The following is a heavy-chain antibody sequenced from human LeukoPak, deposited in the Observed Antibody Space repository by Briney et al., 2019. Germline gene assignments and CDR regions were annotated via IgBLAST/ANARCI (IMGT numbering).Heavy chain of an antibody. J-gene: IGHJ4*02. CDR3: KGEKAGTIVDY. CDR1: GYSISSGYY. CDR2: IHHSGST. Sequence: PSETLSLTCAVSGYSISSGYYWGWIRQPPGKGLEWIGSIHHSGSTYYNPSLKSRVTISVDMAKNQFSLKLSSVTAADTAVYFCKGEKAGTIVDYCGQGTLVTVSS. V-gene: IGHV4-38-2*01. D-gene: IGHD2-15*01.